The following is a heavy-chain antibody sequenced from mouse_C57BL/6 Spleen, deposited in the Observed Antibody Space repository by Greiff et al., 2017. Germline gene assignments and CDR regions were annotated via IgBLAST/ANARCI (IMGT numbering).Heavy chain of an antibody. J-gene: IGHJ4*01. D-gene: IGHD2-1*01. V-gene: IGHV5-4*01. CDR1: GFTFSSYA. CDR2: ISDGGSYT. Sequence: EVMLVESGGGLVKPGGSLKLSCAASGFTFSSYAMSWVRQTPEKRLEWVATISDGGSYTYYPDNVKGRFTISTDNATNNLYLHMSHLKSEDTAMYYGAREDYGNYDAMDDRGQGTSVTVSS. CDR3: AREDYGNYDAMDD.